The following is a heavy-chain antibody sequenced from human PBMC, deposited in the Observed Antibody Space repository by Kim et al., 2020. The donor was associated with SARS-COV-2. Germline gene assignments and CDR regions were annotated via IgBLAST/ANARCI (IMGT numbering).Heavy chain of an antibody. CDR3: ATLVPRANWFDP. D-gene: IGHD6-13*01. CDR2: IYHSGST. Sequence: SETLSLTCAVSGGSISSSNWWSWVRQPPGKGLEWIGEIYHSGSTNYNPSLKSRVTISVDKSKNQFSLKLSSVTAADTAVYYCATLVPRANWFDPWGQGTLVTVSS. V-gene: IGHV4-4*02. J-gene: IGHJ5*02. CDR1: GGSISSSNW.